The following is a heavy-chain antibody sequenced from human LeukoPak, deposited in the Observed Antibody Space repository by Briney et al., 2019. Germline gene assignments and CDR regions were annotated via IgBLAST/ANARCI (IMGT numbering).Heavy chain of an antibody. CDR1: GFTFSSYA. CDR3: ARDKTMIVVVTYYYGMDV. Sequence: GGSLRLSCAASGFTFSSYAMHWVRQAPGKGREWGAVISYDGSNKYYADSVKGRFTISRDNSKNTLYLQMNSLRAEDTAVYYCARDKTMIVVVTYYYGMDVWGQGTTVTVPS. D-gene: IGHD3-22*01. V-gene: IGHV3-30-3*01. J-gene: IGHJ6*02. CDR2: ISYDGSNK.